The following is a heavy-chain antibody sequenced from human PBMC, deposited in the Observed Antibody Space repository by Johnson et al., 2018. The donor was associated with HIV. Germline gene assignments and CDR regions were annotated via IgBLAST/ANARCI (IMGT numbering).Heavy chain of an antibody. CDR1: GFTFSSHW. CDR3: ATDRTSGSYSDVAFDI. J-gene: IGHJ3*02. Sequence: VQLVESGGGLVQPGGSLRLSCAASGFTFSSHWMHWVRQAPGKGLVWVSRINSDGSSTSYADSVKGRFTISRDNSKNTLYLQMNSLRAEDTAVYYCATDRTSGSYSDVAFDIWGQGTMVTVSS. D-gene: IGHD1-26*01. V-gene: IGHV3-74*01. CDR2: INSDGSST.